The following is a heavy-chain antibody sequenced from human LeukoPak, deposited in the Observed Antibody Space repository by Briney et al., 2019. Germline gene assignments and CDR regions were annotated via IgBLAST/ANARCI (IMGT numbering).Heavy chain of an antibody. CDR2: IYYSGST. D-gene: IGHD6-13*01. V-gene: IGHV4-34*01. CDR3: ARGGAAAARNWFDP. J-gene: IGHJ5*02. Sequence: SETLSLTCAVYGGSFSGYYWGWIRQPPGKGLEWIGSIYYSGSTYYNPSLKSRVTISVDTSKNHFSLKLSSVTAADTAVYYCARGGAAAARNWFDPWGQGTLVTVSS. CDR1: GGSFSGYY.